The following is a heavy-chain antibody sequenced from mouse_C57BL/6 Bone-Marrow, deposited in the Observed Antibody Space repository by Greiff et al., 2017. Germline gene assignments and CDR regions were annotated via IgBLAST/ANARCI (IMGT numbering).Heavy chain of an antibody. CDR2: INPYNGGT. CDR3: ATLRGYCDV. Sequence: EVQLQESGPVLVKPGASVKMSCKASGYTFTDYYMNWVKQSHGKSLEWIGVINPYNGGTSYNQKFTGKATLTVDKSSSTAYMELNRLKSEDSAVYYCATLRGYCDVWGTGTTVTVSS. J-gene: IGHJ1*03. CDR1: GYTFTDYY. V-gene: IGHV1-19*01.